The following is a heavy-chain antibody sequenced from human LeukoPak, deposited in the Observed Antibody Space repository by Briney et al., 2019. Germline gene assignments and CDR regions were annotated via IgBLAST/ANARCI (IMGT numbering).Heavy chain of an antibody. CDR2: IYYSGST. CDR3: ARHSYAVTTSWFDP. CDR1: GGSFSSSSYF. J-gene: IGHJ5*02. Sequence: PSQTLSLTCTVSGGSFSSSSYFWGWIRQPPGKGLEWIGSIYYSGSTNYNPSLKSRVTISVDTSKNQFSLKLSSVTAADTAVYYCARHSYAVTTSWFDPWGQGTLVTVSS. D-gene: IGHD4-17*01. V-gene: IGHV4-39*01.